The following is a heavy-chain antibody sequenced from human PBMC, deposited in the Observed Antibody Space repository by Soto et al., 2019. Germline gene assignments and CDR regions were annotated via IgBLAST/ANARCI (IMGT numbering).Heavy chain of an antibody. CDR3: AKVVDIVDAFDI. CDR1: GFTFSSYG. D-gene: IGHD2-15*01. J-gene: IGHJ3*02. Sequence: QVPLVESGGGVVQPGRSLRLSCAASGFTFSSYGMHWVRQAPGKGLEWVAVISYDGSNKYYADSVKGRFTISRDNSKNTLYLQMNSLRAEDTAVYYCAKVVDIVDAFDIWGQGTMVTVSS. V-gene: IGHV3-30*18. CDR2: ISYDGSNK.